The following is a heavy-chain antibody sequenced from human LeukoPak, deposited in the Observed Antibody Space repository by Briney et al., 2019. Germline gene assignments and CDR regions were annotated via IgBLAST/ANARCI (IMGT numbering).Heavy chain of an antibody. D-gene: IGHD1-26*01. V-gene: IGHV3-23*01. CDR2: ISGSGGNT. J-gene: IGHJ6*03. Sequence: GGSLRLSCAASGFTFSNYAVSWVRQTPGKGLEWLSTISGSGGNTYYADSVKGRFAISRDNSKNTLYLQMSSLRAEDTAVYYCVKRAGSASCISYMDVWGKGTTVTVSS. CDR1: GFTFSNYA. CDR3: VKRAGSASCISYMDV.